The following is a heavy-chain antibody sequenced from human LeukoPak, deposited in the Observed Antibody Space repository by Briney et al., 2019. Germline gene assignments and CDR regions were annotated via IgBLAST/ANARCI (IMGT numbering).Heavy chain of an antibody. V-gene: IGHV3-11*03. CDR1: GIPFSDYY. CDR3: AAGTAADY. J-gene: IGHJ4*02. D-gene: IGHD6-13*01. Sequence: GGSLRLSCVVSGIPFSDYYMNWIRQAPGKGLEWISYISSTSSYTDYADSVKGRFTISRDNAQNALFLQMNSLRVEDTAVYYCAAGTAADYWGQGTRVAVSS. CDR2: ISSTSSYT.